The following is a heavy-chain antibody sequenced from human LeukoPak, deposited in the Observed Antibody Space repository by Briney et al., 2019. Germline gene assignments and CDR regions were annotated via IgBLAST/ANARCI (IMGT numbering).Heavy chain of an antibody. Sequence: GASVKVSCKVSGDILTELSIQWVRQAPGKGLECMGGFDPEQNTMIYAQRLQGRVTMTEDTSTDTAYMELSRLKSEDTGIYYCATRSGDFWSGYVNWGQGTLVTVSS. D-gene: IGHD3-3*01. CDR3: ATRSGDFWSGYVN. V-gene: IGHV1-24*01. CDR1: GDILTELS. CDR2: FDPEQNTM. J-gene: IGHJ4*02.